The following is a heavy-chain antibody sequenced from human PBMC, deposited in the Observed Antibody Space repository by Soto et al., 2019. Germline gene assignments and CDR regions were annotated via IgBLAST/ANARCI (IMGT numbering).Heavy chain of an antibody. J-gene: IGHJ4*02. V-gene: IGHV4-39*01. CDR3: ASFGSSWYVLH. CDR2: IYYSGST. Sequence: LQLQESGPGLVKPSETLSLTCTVSGGSISSSSYYWGWFRQPPGKGLEWIGSIYYSGSTYYNPTIKSRATISGDTSKNQFSLMRSSVTAADTAVYYCASFGSSWYVLHWGQGTLVTVSS. D-gene: IGHD6-13*01. CDR1: GGSISSSSYY.